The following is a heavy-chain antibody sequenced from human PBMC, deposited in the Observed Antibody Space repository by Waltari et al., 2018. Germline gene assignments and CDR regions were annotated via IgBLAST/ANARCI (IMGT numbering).Heavy chain of an antibody. CDR1: GFTFSSYG. D-gene: IGHD2-15*01. J-gene: IGHJ4*02. Sequence: QVQLVESGGGVVQPGRSLRLSCAASGFTFSSYGMHWVRQAPGKGLESVAISYSHGTTSYADSVKGRFTISRDNSKNTLFLQMSSVRVDDTAMYYCTTRVAISGVPGMPDYWGQGTLVTVSS. CDR2: SYSHGTT. CDR3: TTRVAISGVPGMPDY. V-gene: IGHV3-NL1*01.